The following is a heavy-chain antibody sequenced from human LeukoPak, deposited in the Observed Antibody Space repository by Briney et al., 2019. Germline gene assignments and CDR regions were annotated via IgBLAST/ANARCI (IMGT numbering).Heavy chain of an antibody. CDR1: GGSISSSNW. Sequence: SGTLSLTCAVSGGSISSSNWWSWVRQPPGKGLEWIGEIYHSGSTNYNPSLKSRVTISVDTSKNQFSLKLSSVTAADTAVYYCARASSYGHGWYYYYYMDVWGKGTTVTVSS. D-gene: IGHD5-18*01. CDR2: IYHSGST. CDR3: ARASSYGHGWYYYYYMDV. J-gene: IGHJ6*03. V-gene: IGHV4-4*02.